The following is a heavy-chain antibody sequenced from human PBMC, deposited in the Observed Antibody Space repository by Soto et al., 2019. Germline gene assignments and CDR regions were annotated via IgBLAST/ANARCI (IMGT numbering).Heavy chain of an antibody. J-gene: IGHJ4*02. D-gene: IGHD2-21*02. CDR1: GYTFTSYA. CDR2: INAGNGNT. Sequence: GASVKVSRKASGYTFTSYAMHWVRQAPGQRLEWMGWINAGNGNTKYSQKFQGRVTITRDTSASTAYMELSSLRSEDTAVYYCARAWVVVTAPDYWGQGTLVTVSS. V-gene: IGHV1-3*01. CDR3: ARAWVVVTAPDY.